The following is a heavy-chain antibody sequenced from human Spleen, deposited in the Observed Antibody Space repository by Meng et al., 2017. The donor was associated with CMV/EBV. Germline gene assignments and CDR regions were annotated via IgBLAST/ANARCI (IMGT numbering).Heavy chain of an antibody. D-gene: IGHD3-3*01. CDR1: GYTFISYG. V-gene: IGHV1-18*01. CDR2: ISAHNGNT. J-gene: IGHJ4*02. Sequence: ASVKVSCKASGYTFISYGITWVRQAPGKGLEWMGWISAHNGNTKYGQNVQGRVTLTTDTSTSTAYIELRSLRSDDTAVYYCARDATRRDFWSGYYNYWGQGTLVTVSS. CDR3: ARDATRRDFWSGYYNY.